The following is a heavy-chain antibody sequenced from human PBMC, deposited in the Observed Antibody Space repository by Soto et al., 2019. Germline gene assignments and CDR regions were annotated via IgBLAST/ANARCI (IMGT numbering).Heavy chain of an antibody. CDR1: GGSVSSGIYY. CDR2: IYYSGST. D-gene: IGHD3-10*01. V-gene: IGHV4-61*01. CDR3: ARDQNGSGNYYTRYFDY. J-gene: IGHJ4*02. Sequence: SETLSLTCTVSGGSVSSGIYYWSWLRQPPGKGLEWIGYIYYSGSTNYNPSLKSRVTISVDKSKNQFSLNLSSVTAADTAVYYCARDQNGSGNYYTRYFDYWGQGTLVTVSS.